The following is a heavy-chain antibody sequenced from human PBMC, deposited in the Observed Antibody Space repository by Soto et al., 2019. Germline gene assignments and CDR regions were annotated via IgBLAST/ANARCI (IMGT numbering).Heavy chain of an antibody. CDR1: GFTFNAYW. CDR3: ARGRGHGDYR. D-gene: IGHD4-17*01. J-gene: IGHJ5*02. CDR2: IKEDGGEK. Sequence: GGSLRLSCAASGFTFNAYWMSWVRQAPGKGLEWVANIKEDGGEKNYVDSVKGRFTISRDNAKNSLYLQTNSLRAEDTAVYYCARGRGHGDYRWGQGTLVTVSS. V-gene: IGHV3-7*05.